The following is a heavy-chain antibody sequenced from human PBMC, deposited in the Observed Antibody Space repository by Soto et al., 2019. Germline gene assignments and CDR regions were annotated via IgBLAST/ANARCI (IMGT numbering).Heavy chain of an antibody. CDR3: ARGGGSDSFDY. Sequence: SETLSLTCTVSGASITFGGYSWSWIRQTPGKGLEWIGYINHLETTFYNPSFESRLTLSIDRAKNQFSLKLHSMSAADRAVYFCARGGGSDSFDYWGQGMLVTVSS. D-gene: IGHD1-26*01. CDR1: GASITFGGYS. V-gene: IGHV4-30-2*01. CDR2: INHLETT. J-gene: IGHJ4*02.